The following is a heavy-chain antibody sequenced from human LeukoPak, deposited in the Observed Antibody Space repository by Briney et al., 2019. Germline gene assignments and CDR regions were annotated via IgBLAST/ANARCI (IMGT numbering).Heavy chain of an antibody. V-gene: IGHV3-53*01. CDR3: ARGGGSYYFDY. Sequence: GGSLRLSCAASGFTLSDFWMSWVRQAPGKGLEWVSVIYSGGSTYYADSVKGRFTISRDNSKNTLYLQMNSLRAEDTAVYYCARGGGSYYFDYWGQGTLVTVSS. CDR2: IYSGGST. CDR1: GFTLSDFW. J-gene: IGHJ4*02. D-gene: IGHD3-10*01.